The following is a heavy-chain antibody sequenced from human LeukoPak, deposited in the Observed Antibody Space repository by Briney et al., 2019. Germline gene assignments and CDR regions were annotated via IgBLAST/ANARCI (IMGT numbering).Heavy chain of an antibody. V-gene: IGHV1-2*02. D-gene: IGHD3-3*01. CDR2: VNPNSGGT. Sequence: GASVKVSCKASGYTFTGCNMHWVREAPGQGLEWMGWVNPNSGGTNYAQKFQGRVTMTRDPNISTAYMELSRLRSHDTPVYYCVIMHPHSTIFGVPFDYWGPGTLVTVS. J-gene: IGHJ4*02. CDR1: GYTFTGCN. CDR3: VIMHPHSTIFGVPFDY.